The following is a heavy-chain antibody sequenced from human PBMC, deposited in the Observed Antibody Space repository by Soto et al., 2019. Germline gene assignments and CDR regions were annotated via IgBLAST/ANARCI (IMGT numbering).Heavy chain of an antibody. CDR1: GFTFSSYW. CDR2: INSDGSNT. V-gene: IGHV3-74*01. CDR3: SVVLVADTRNSLGS. D-gene: IGHD2-21*02. J-gene: IGHJ4*02. Sequence: XXSLSLSCAASGFTFSSYWMHWVLQAPGKGLVGVLRINSDGSNTNYADSVKGRFTISRDNAKNTLYLQMSSLRAEDTAVYYCSVVLVADTRNSLGSWGRGTLVTVSS.